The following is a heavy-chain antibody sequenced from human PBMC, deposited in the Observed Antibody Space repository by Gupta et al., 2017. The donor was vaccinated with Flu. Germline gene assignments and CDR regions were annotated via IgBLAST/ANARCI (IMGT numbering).Heavy chain of an antibody. CDR2: VKKRAQSYTT. J-gene: IGHJ4*02. CDR3: ARGHDSFDS. D-gene: IGHD3-16*01. Sequence: EVQLVESGGGLVQPGGSLRLSCVASGFTFSDHYMDWVRQAPGKGLEWVGRVKKRAQSYTTEYAASVKGRFTISRDDSKNSLYLQMNSLKTEDTAVYYCARGHDSFDSWGQGTLVTVSS. V-gene: IGHV3-72*01. CDR1: GFTFSDHY.